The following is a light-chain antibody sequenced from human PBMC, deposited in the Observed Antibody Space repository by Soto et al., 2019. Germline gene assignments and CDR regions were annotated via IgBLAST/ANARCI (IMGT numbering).Light chain of an antibody. Sequence: DIQMTQSPSTLSASVGDRVTITCRASQSISGWLAWYQQKPGRAPKLLIYDAYNLESGVPSRFSGSGSGTEFTLTISSLQPEDFATYYCQQYDSFSLTFGGGTTVEIK. V-gene: IGKV1-5*01. CDR1: QSISGW. CDR2: DAY. CDR3: QQYDSFSLT. J-gene: IGKJ4*01.